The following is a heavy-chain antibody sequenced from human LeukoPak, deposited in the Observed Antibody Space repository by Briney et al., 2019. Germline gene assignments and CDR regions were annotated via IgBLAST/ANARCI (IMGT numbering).Heavy chain of an antibody. CDR2: ISGDGGST. Sequence: QPGGSLRLSCVASGFTFSSYWIHWVRQAPGKGLVWVSRISGDGGSTDYADSVKGRFTISRDNSKNTLYLQMNSLRVEDTAVYYCGREWAVDFWGQGTLVTVSS. V-gene: IGHV3-74*01. CDR3: GREWAVDF. CDR1: GFTFSSYW. J-gene: IGHJ4*02.